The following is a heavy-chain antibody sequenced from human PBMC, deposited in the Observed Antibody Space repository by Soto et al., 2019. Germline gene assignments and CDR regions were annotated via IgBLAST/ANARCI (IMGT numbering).Heavy chain of an antibody. J-gene: IGHJ3*02. CDR3: ARGGNTYSSSWYAFDI. CDR2: IGTAGDP. CDR1: GFTFSSYD. V-gene: IGHV3-13*05. Sequence: GGSLRLSCAASGFTFSSYDMHWVRQATGKGLEWVSDIGTAGDPYYPGSVKGRFTISRENAKNSLYLQMNSLRAGDTAVYYCARGGNTYSSSWYAFDIWGQGTMVTVSS. D-gene: IGHD6-13*01.